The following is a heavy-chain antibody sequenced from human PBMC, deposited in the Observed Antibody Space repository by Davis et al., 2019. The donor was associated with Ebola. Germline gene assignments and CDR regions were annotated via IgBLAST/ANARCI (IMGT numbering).Heavy chain of an antibody. V-gene: IGHV5-51*01. J-gene: IGHJ6*02. D-gene: IGHD3-9*01. CDR3: ARHVPYDILTPRRVGYYYYYYGMDV. Sequence: GESLKTPCNGPGYSFPSYWIAWVRQMPGQGLELMGIIYPCESDTRFSPSLQGQVTISADKSISTAYLQWSSLKASDTAMYYCARHVPYDILTPRRVGYYYYYYGMDVWGQGTTVTVSS. CDR2: IYPCESDT. CDR1: GYSFPSYW.